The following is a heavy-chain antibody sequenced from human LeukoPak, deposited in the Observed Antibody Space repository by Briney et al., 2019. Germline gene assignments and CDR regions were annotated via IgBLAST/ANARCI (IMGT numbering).Heavy chain of an antibody. CDR3: ARDRYYYDSSGYLFDY. Sequence: SETLSLTCTVSGGSISSYYWSWIRQTPGKGLEWIGYIYYSGSTNYNPSLKSRVTMSVDTSKNQFSLKLSSVTAADTAVYYCARDRYYYDSSGYLFDYWGRGTLVTVSS. J-gene: IGHJ4*02. CDR2: IYYSGST. D-gene: IGHD3-22*01. V-gene: IGHV4-59*12. CDR1: GGSISSYY.